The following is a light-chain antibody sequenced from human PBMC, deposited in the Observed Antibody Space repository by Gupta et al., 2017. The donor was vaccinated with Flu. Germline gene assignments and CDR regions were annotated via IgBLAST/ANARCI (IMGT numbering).Light chain of an antibody. CDR2: RAS. J-gene: IGKJ3*01. Sequence: ARVTITCRASQSISNYLNWYQKKPGEAPKLLVYRASSLQSGVPPRFSGSGSGTDFTLTIISLQPEDCASYFCQQSYTTPLFTFGPGTKVDIK. CDR1: QSISNY. CDR3: QQSYTTPLFT. V-gene: IGKV1-39*01.